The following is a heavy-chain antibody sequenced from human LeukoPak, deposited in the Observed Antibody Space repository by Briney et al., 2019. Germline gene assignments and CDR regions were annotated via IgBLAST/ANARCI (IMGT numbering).Heavy chain of an antibody. CDR2: INGNGGST. J-gene: IGHJ4*02. Sequence: PGGSLRLSCAASGFTFSNYAMSWVRQAPGKGLEWVSAINGNGGSTYYADSVKGRFTISRDNSKNTLYLQMNSLRAEDTAVYYCAREQYYYGSGSYSHFDYWGQGTLVTVSS. D-gene: IGHD3-10*01. CDR1: GFTFSNYA. V-gene: IGHV3-23*01. CDR3: AREQYYYGSGSYSHFDY.